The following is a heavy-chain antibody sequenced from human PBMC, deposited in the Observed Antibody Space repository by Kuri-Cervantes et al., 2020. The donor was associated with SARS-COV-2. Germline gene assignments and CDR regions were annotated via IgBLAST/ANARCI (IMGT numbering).Heavy chain of an antibody. CDR2: INHGGST. V-gene: IGHV4-34*01. J-gene: IGHJ4*02. CDR1: GGSFSGYY. D-gene: IGHD1-26*01. CDR3: ATIYSGSYYY. Sequence: SETLSLTCAVYGGSFSGYYWSWIRQPPGKGLEWIGEINHGGSTNYNPSLRSRVTISVDTSKNQFSLKLSSVTAADTAVYYCATIYSGSYYYWGQGTLVTVSS.